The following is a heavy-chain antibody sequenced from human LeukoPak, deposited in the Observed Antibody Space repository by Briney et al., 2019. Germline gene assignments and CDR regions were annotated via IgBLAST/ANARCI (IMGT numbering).Heavy chain of an antibody. CDR1: GGSISSYY. Sequence: PSETLSLTCTASGGSISSYYWSWIRQPPGKGLEWIGYIYYSGSTNYNPSLKSRVTISVDTSKNQFSLKLSSVTAADTAVYYCARGGRYGDPTSFDYWGQGTLVTVSS. J-gene: IGHJ4*02. CDR3: ARGGRYGDPTSFDY. D-gene: IGHD4-17*01. CDR2: IYYSGST. V-gene: IGHV4-59*01.